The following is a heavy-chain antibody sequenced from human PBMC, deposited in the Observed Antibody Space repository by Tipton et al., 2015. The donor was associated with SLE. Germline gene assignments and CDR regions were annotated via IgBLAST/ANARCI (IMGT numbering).Heavy chain of an antibody. D-gene: IGHD3-10*01. CDR3: AREVGGSGSPGYYFDY. CDR1: GGSFSGYY. J-gene: IGHJ4*02. CDR2: IYHSGST. Sequence: LSLTCAVYGGSFSGYYWSWIRQPPGKGLEWIGYIYHSGSTYYNPSLKSRVTISVDRSKNQFSLKLSSVTAADTAVYYCAREVGGSGSPGYYFDYWGQGTLVTVSS. V-gene: IGHV4-34*09.